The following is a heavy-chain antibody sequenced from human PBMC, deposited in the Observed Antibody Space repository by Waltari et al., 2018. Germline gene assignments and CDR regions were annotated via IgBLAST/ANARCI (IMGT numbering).Heavy chain of an antibody. D-gene: IGHD3-16*01. CDR3: AKGVRVITFGRFDP. CDR2: IRGMGGRK. Sequence: EVQLLESGGGLVQPGGSLRLSCAASGFTFSSYAMSWVRQAPGKGLEWVSAIRGMGGRKYYADSVKGRFTISRDNSKNTLYLQMNSLRAEDTAVYYCAKGVRVITFGRFDPWGQGTLVTVSS. V-gene: IGHV3-23*01. CDR1: GFTFSSYA. J-gene: IGHJ5*02.